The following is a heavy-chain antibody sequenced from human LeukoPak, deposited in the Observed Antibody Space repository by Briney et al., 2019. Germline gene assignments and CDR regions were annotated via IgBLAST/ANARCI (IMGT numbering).Heavy chain of an antibody. CDR1: GFTFSDHA. Sequence: GGSLRLSCAASGFTFSDHALTWVRQAPGKGLEWVSSISSTSSYIYYGDSVRGRFTITRDNAKNSLYLQMNSLRVEDTAVYYCTSIRGFSAYNPGYWGQGTLVTVSS. J-gene: IGHJ4*02. CDR3: TSIRGFSAYNPGY. CDR2: ISSTSSYI. D-gene: IGHD5-12*01. V-gene: IGHV3-21*01.